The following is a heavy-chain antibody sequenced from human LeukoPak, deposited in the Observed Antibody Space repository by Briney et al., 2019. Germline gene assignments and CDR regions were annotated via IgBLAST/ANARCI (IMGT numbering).Heavy chain of an antibody. Sequence: PGGSLRLSCTLSGFNVNKNYMGWVRQAPGKGLAWVSRLYTGGTAKYADSVKGRFTISRDDSKNTLYLQLDRLRAEDTAIYYCARASTKSPLRFVLLYDHWGQGTLVTVSS. D-gene: IGHD2-15*01. V-gene: IGHV3-53*01. CDR2: LYTGGTA. J-gene: IGHJ4*02. CDR1: GFNVNKNY. CDR3: ARASTKSPLRFVLLYDH.